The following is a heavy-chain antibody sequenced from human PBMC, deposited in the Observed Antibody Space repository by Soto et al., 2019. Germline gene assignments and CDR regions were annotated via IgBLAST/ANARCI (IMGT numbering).Heavy chain of an antibody. CDR1: GYTFTSYG. CDR2: ISAYNGNT. CDR3: ARTKSGYDLGDSFDM. Sequence: ASVKVSCKASGYTFTSYGISWVRQAPGQGLEWMGWISAYNGNTNYAQKLQGRVTMTTDTSTSTAYMELRSLRSDDTAVYYCARTKSGYDLGDSFDMGGQGTMVS. D-gene: IGHD5-12*01. J-gene: IGHJ3*02. V-gene: IGHV1-18*01.